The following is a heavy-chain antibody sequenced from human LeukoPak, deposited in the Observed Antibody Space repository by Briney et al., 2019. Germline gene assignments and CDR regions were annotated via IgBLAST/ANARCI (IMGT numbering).Heavy chain of an antibody. J-gene: IGHJ4*02. Sequence: GASVKVSCKASGGTFSSYAISWVRQAPGQGLEWMGGIIPIFGTANYAQKFQGRVTITADESTSTAYMELGSLRSEDTAVYYCARGRRGYSYGWHDYWGQGTLVTVSS. V-gene: IGHV1-69*13. CDR2: IIPIFGTA. CDR3: ARGRRGYSYGWHDY. D-gene: IGHD5-18*01. CDR1: GGTFSSYA.